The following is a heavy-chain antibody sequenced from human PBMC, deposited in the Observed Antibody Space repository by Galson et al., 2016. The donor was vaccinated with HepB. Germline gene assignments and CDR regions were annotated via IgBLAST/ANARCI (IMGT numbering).Heavy chain of an antibody. J-gene: IGHJ5*01. CDR3: ARDRAGMTKSSWFDS. CDR1: GFIFMNYW. CDR2: SNSDGSRI. Sequence: SLRLSCAASGFIFMNYWMHWVRQVPGEGLEYVAHSNSDGSRINYADSVRGRFTISRDNAKNTLYLQLNSLRVEDTALYYCARDRAGMTKSSWFDSWGQGTLVSVSS. V-gene: IGHV3-74*01.